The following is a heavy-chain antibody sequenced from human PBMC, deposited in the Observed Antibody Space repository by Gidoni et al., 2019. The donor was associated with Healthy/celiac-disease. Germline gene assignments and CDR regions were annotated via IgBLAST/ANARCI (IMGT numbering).Heavy chain of an antibody. D-gene: IGHD4-17*01. V-gene: IGHV3-15*01. J-gene: IGHJ4*02. Sequence: EVQLVESGGGLVKPGGSLRLSCAASGFTFSNAWMSWVRQAPGKGLEWFGRIKSKTDGGTTDYAAPVKGRFTISRDDSKNTLYLQMNSLKTEDTAVYYCTTVDGYYVDYWGQGTLVTVSS. CDR1: GFTFSNAW. CDR3: TTVDGYYVDY. CDR2: IKSKTDGGTT.